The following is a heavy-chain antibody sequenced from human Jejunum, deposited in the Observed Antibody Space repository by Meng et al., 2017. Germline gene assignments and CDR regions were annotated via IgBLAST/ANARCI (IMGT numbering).Heavy chain of an antibody. CDR1: GGPISSINW. J-gene: IGHJ4*02. CDR3: ARRGGAYSTGHVPHFDD. CDR2: VFHTWSS. D-gene: IGHD6-19*01. V-gene: IGHV4-4*02. Sequence: HVHLQESGLGLVKSSGALASTGAVSGGPISSINWWSWVRPPHGKGPEWVGYVFHTWSSNYSPSLRSRVTISVDKSKTQFSLNLSSVTAADTAVYFCARRGGAYSTGHVPHFDDWGQGTLVTVSS.